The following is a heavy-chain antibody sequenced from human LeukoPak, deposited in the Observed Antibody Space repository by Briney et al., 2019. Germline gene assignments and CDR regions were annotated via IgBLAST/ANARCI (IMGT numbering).Heavy chain of an antibody. CDR1: GGSISSASYY. J-gene: IGHJ6*02. CDR3: ARVSAAFYYYYGMDV. D-gene: IGHD6-13*01. CDR2: IYSSGST. Sequence: SETLSLTCTVSGGSISSASYYWSWIRQPAGKGLEWIGRIYSSGSTNYNPSLKSRVIISVDTSKNQFSLKLSSVTAADTAVYYCARVSAAFYYYYGMDVWGQGTTVTVSS. V-gene: IGHV4-61*02.